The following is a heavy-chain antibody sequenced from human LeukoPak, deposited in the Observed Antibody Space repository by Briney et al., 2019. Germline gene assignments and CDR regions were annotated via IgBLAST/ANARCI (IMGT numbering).Heavy chain of an antibody. D-gene: IGHD5-12*01. CDR1: GFNFIDYS. J-gene: IGHJ4*01. V-gene: IGHV3-48*01. Sequence: GGSLRLSCAASGFNFIDYSMNWVRQAPGKGLEWLSYIGISSGNTKYADSVKGRFPISRDKARNSLYLQMNSLRVEDTAVYYCARDHRYAFDNWGHGTLVTVSS. CDR2: IGISSGNT. CDR3: ARDHRYAFDN.